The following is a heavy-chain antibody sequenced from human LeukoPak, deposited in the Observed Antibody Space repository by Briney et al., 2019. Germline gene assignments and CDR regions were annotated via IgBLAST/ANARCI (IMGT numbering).Heavy chain of an antibody. CDR2: INPNSGGT. Sequence: ASVKVSCKASGYTFTDYYMHWVRQAPGQGLEWMGRINPNSGGTNYAQKFQGRVTMTRDTSISTAYMELSRLRSDDTAVYYCARDVPYYDFWSGYFGSNGGYGMDVWGQGTTVTVS. CDR3: ARDVPYYDFWSGYFGSNGGYGMDV. D-gene: IGHD3-3*01. V-gene: IGHV1-2*06. CDR1: GYTFTDYY. J-gene: IGHJ6*02.